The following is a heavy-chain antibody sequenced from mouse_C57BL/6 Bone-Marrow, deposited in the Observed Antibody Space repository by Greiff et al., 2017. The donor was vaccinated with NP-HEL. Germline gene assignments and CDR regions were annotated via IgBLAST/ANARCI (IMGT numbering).Heavy chain of an antibody. CDR2: ILPGSGST. J-gene: IGHJ3*01. V-gene: IGHV1-9*01. CDR3: ARGYYGSSYLAWFAY. Sequence: QVQLQQSGAELMKPGASVKLSCKATGYTFTGYWIEWVKQRPGHGLEWIGEILPGSGSTNYNEKFKGKATFTADTSSNTADMQLSCLTTEDSAIYYWARGYYGSSYLAWFAYWGQGTLVTVAA. CDR1: GYTFTGYW. D-gene: IGHD1-1*01.